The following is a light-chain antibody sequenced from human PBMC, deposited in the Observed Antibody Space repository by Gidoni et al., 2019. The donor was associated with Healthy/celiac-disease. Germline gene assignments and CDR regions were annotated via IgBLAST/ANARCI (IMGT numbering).Light chain of an antibody. V-gene: IGLV1-40*01. J-gene: IGLJ2*01. CDR2: GNI. Sequence: QSVLTQPPSVSGAPGQRVTISCTGSSSNIGAGYDVHWYQQLPGTAPKLLIYGNINRPSGVPDRSSGSKSGTSASLAITGLQAEDEADYYCQSYDSSLSGSKVFGGWTKLTVL. CDR3: QSYDSSLSGSKV. CDR1: SSNIGAGYD.